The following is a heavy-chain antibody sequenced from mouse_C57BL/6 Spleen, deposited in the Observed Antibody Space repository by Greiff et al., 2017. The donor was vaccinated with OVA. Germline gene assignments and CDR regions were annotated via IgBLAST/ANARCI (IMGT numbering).Heavy chain of an antibody. CDR2: IYPGDGDT. Sequence: QVQLQQSGPELVKPGASVKISCKASGYAFSSSWMNWVKQRPGKGLEWIGRIYPGDGDTNYNGKFKGKATLTADKSSSTAYMQLSSLTSEDSAVYVCAPHYYGSSPYWYFDVWGTGTTVTVSS. CDR1: GYAFSSSW. J-gene: IGHJ1*03. CDR3: APHYYGSSPYWYFDV. V-gene: IGHV1-82*01. D-gene: IGHD1-1*01.